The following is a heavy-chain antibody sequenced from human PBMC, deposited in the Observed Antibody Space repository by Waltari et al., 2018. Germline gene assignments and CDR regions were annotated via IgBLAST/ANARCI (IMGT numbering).Heavy chain of an antibody. CDR3: AKGTYSSGWYLDY. Sequence: EVQLLASGGGLVQPGGSLRLSCAASGFIFSSYAMTWVRRAPGKGLEWVSIVYSGGSDTYYADSLKGRFTISRDNSKNTLYLQMSSLRPEDTALYYCAKGTYSSGWYLDYWGQGTLVTVSS. V-gene: IGHV3-23*03. D-gene: IGHD6-19*01. CDR1: GFIFSSYA. CDR2: VYSGGSDT. J-gene: IGHJ4*02.